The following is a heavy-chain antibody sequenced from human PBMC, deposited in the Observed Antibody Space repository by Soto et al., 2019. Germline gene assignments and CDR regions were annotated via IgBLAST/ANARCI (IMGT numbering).Heavy chain of an antibody. J-gene: IGHJ4*02. CDR2: IRSKAYGGTT. CDR3: TREASGGWLHANYYFDY. V-gene: IGHV3-49*03. Sequence: GGSLRLSCAASGFTFGDYAMSWFRQAPGKGLEWVGFIRSKAYGGTTEYAASVKGRFTISRDDSKSIAYLQMNSLKTEDTAVYYCTREASGGWLHANYYFDYWGQGTLVTVSS. CDR1: GFTFGDYA. D-gene: IGHD5-12*01.